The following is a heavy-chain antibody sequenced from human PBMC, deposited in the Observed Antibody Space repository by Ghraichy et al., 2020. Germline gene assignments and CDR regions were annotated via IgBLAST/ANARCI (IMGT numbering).Heavy chain of an antibody. CDR2: LSSSSDNI. CDR1: GFTFSTYS. J-gene: IGHJ4*02. V-gene: IGHV3-48*04. D-gene: IGHD3-10*01. CDR3: ARGALEASYSSFDY. Sequence: GESLNISCAVSGFTFSTYSMNWVRQAPGKGLEWLSYLSSSSDNIYYASSVKGRFTISRDNAKNSLYLQMSSLRVEDTAGYYCARGALEASYSSFDYWGQGTLVTVYS.